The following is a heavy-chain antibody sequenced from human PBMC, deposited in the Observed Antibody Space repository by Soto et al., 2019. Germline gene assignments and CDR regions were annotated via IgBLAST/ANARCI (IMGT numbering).Heavy chain of an antibody. CDR1: GGSISSGGYS. J-gene: IGHJ4*02. Sequence: PSETLSLTCAVSGGSISSGGYSWSWIREPPGKGLDWIGYIYNSGSTYYNPSLKGRLLISLKNSKNQFSLRLTSVTAADSAVYFRATEPYQTKASNDFWGRGNLVTVSS. CDR3: ATEPYQTKASNDF. D-gene: IGHD4-4*01. CDR2: IYNSGST. V-gene: IGHV4-30-2*05.